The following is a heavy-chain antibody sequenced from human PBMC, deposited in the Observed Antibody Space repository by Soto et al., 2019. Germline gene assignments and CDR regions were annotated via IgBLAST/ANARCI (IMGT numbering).Heavy chain of an antibody. D-gene: IGHD3-9*01. CDR3: VSYRLPYDILTAYFTFVY. Sequence: ASVKVSCKASGYTFTSYGISWVRQAPGQGLEWLGWISAYNGNTNYAQKFQGRVTMTSDTSVSTAYMELSSLRSEDTVVDSCVSYRLPYDILTAYFTFVYWGQGTLVTVSS. CDR1: GYTFTSYG. CDR2: ISAYNGNT. J-gene: IGHJ4*02. V-gene: IGHV1-18*01.